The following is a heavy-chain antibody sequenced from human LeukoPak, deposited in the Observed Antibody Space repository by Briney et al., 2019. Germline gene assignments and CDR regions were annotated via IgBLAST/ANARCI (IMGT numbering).Heavy chain of an antibody. Sequence: SETLSLTCTVSGASISSYYWSWIRQSPGKGLEWIGYIYNSGSTNYNPSLKSRVTISVDTSKNQFSLKLSSVTAADTAVYYCARDPTLGWFDPWGQGTLVTVSS. J-gene: IGHJ5*02. CDR2: IYNSGST. CDR3: ARDPTLGWFDP. V-gene: IGHV4-59*01. D-gene: IGHD2/OR15-2a*01. CDR1: GASISSYY.